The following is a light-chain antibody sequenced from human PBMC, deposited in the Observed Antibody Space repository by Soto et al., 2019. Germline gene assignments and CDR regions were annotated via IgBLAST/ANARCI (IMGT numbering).Light chain of an antibody. CDR1: SSNIGAGYD. J-gene: IGLJ7*01. V-gene: IGLV1-40*01. Sequence: QSVLTQPPSVSGAPGQRVTFSCTGSSSNIGAGYDVHWYHQLPGAAPKLIIYGNNNRPSGVPDRFSGSKSGTSASLAITGLQAEYEADYYCQSYDISLSGVVFGGGTQLTVL. CDR2: GNN. CDR3: QSYDISLSGVV.